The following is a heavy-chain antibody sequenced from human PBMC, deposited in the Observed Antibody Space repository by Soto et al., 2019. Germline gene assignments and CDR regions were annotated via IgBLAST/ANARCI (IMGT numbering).Heavy chain of an antibody. V-gene: IGHV3-64*01. CDR3: ARGPGYYFDY. Sequence: EVQLVESGGGLVQPGGSLRLSCAASGFTFSSDAMHWVRQAPGKGLEYVSAISSNGGRTYYANSVKGRFTISRDNSKNTLYLQMGSLRAEDMAVYYCARGPGYYFDYWGQGTLVTVSS. CDR2: ISSNGGRT. CDR1: GFTFSSDA. J-gene: IGHJ4*02.